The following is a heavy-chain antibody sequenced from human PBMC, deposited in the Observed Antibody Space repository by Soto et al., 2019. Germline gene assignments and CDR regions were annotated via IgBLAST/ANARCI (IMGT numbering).Heavy chain of an antibody. V-gene: IGHV1-18*01. Sequence: GASVKVSCKASGYTFTSYGISWVRQAPGQGLEWMGWISAYNGNTNYAQKLQGRVTMTTDTSTSTAYMELRSLRSDDTAVYYCARSSSSGRYYYYYGMDVWGQGTTVTVSS. D-gene: IGHD6-19*01. CDR3: ARSSSSGRYYYYYGMDV. CDR2: ISAYNGNT. CDR1: GYTFTSYG. J-gene: IGHJ6*02.